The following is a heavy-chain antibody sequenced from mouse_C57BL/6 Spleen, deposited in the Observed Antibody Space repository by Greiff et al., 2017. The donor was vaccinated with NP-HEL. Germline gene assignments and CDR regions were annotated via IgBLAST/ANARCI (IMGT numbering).Heavy chain of an antibody. Sequence: VQLQQSGPELVRPGVSVKISCKGSGYTFTDYAMHWVKQSHAKSLEWIGVISTYYGDASYNQKFKDKATMTVDKSSSTAYMELARLTAEDSAVCYCARCTSTVVATDWYFDVWGTGTTVTVSS. CDR1: GYTFTDYA. CDR2: ISTYYGDA. J-gene: IGHJ1*03. D-gene: IGHD1-1*01. V-gene: IGHV1-67*01. CDR3: ARCTSTVVATDWYFDV.